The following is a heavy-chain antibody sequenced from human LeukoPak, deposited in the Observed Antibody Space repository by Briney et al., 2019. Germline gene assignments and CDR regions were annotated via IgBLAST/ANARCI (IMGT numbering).Heavy chain of an antibody. CDR2: IYYSGST. J-gene: IGHJ4*02. D-gene: IGHD6-13*01. Sequence: SETLSLTCTVSGGSISSYYWSWIRQPPGKGLEWIGYIYYSGSTNYNPSLKSRVTISVDTSKNQFSLKLSSVTAADTAVYYCASAAAGSSRHNYFDYWGQGTLVTASS. V-gene: IGHV4-59*01. CDR3: ASAAAGSSRHNYFDY. CDR1: GGSISSYY.